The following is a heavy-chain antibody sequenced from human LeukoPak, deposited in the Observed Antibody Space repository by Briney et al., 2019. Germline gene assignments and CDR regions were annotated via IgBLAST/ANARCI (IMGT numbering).Heavy chain of an antibody. CDR1: GGSIRGSSYY. CDR2: IYYSGST. V-gene: IGHV4-39*07. J-gene: IGHJ4*02. CDR3: AREKSSSWRY. Sequence: SETLSLTCTVSGGSIRGSSYYWGWIRQTPGKGLEWIGSIYYSGSTYYNPSLKSRVTISVDTSKNQFSLKLSSVTAADTAVYYCAREKSSSWRYWGQGTLVTVSS. D-gene: IGHD6-13*01.